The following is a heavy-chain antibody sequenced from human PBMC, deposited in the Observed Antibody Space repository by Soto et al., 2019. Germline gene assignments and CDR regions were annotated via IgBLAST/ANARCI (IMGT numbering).Heavy chain of an antibody. Sequence: QVQLQESCPGLVKPSQTLSLTCTVSGGSISTVDYWWSWIRQSPDMGLEWVGHIYDGGRTYNNPSLESRVTMSVDTSRSQISLTLSSGIAADTAVYYCARGPFGEKGDSWCEGNLVTDSS. CDR1: GGSISTVDYW. J-gene: IGHJ4*02. CDR3: ARGPFGEKGDS. D-gene: IGHD3-16*01. CDR2: IYDGGRT. V-gene: IGHV4-30-4*01.